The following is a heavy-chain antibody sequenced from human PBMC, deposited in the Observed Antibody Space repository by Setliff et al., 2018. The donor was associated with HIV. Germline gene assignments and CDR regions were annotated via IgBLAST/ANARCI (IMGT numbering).Heavy chain of an antibody. D-gene: IGHD1-26*01. CDR1: GGSISSYY. CDR2: LHYNGST. V-gene: IGHV4-59*12. J-gene: IGHJ4*01. Sequence: SETLSLTCTVSGGSISSYYWTWIRQPPGKGLEWIGYLHYNGSTNYNPSLKSRVTISVDTSKNQFSLKLSSVTAADTAVYYCARGLVGATTLAMFDYWGHGTLVTVSS. CDR3: ARGLVGATTLAMFDY.